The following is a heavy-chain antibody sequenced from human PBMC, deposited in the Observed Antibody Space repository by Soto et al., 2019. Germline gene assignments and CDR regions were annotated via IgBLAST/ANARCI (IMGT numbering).Heavy chain of an antibody. D-gene: IGHD6-19*01. CDR1: GFTFVSYS. Sequence: EVQLVESGGALVQPGGSLRLSCAASGFTFVSYSMNWVRQAPGKGLEWVSYIGGFTSTIYYADSVKGRFTISRDNAKKSLYLQMNGLRDEDTAVYYCVRVGSGWIFDYWGQGTLVTVSS. V-gene: IGHV3-48*02. CDR2: IGGFTSTI. CDR3: VRVGSGWIFDY. J-gene: IGHJ4*02.